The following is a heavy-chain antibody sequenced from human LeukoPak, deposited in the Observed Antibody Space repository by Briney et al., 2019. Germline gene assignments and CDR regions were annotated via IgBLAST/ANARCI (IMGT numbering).Heavy chain of an antibody. CDR1: GGTFSSYA. D-gene: IGHD1-26*01. V-gene: IGHV1-69*05. CDR2: IIPVFGTA. Sequence: SVKVSCKASGGTFSSYAISWVRQAPGQGLEWMGGIIPVFGTANYAQKFQGRVTITTDESTSTAYMELSSLRSEDTAVYYCARERIVGAIFDYWGQGTLVTVSS. CDR3: ARERIVGAIFDY. J-gene: IGHJ4*02.